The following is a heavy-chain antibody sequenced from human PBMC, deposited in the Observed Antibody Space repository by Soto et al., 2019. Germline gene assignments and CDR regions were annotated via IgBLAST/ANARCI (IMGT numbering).Heavy chain of an antibody. V-gene: IGHV3-30-3*01. D-gene: IGHD3-22*01. CDR1: GFTFSSYA. CDR3: AREGXDDSSGYSLYYYYGMDV. Sequence: GGSLRLSCAASGFTFSSYAMHWVRQAPGKGLEWVAVISYDGSNKYYADSVKGRFTISRDNSKNTLYLQMNSLRAEDTAVYYCAREGXDDSSGYSLYYYYGMDVWGQGTTVTVSS. CDR2: ISYDGSNK. J-gene: IGHJ6*02.